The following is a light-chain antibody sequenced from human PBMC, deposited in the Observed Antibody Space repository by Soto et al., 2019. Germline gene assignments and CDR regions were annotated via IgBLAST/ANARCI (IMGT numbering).Light chain of an antibody. V-gene: IGKV1-9*01. Sequence: IQLTQSPSSLSASVGDRVTITCRASQGISSYLAWYQQTPGKAPKLLIYAASTLQSGVPSRFSGSGSGTDFTLTISSLQPEDFATYYCQQLNSYPRVTFGGGTKVDIK. CDR1: QGISSY. CDR2: AAS. J-gene: IGKJ4*01. CDR3: QQLNSYPRVT.